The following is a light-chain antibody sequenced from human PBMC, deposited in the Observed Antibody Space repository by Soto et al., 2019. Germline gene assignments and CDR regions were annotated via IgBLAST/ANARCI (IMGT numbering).Light chain of an antibody. J-gene: IGLJ2*01. V-gene: IGLV2-8*01. CDR3: SSYAVKGI. Sequence: QSVLTQPPSASGSPGQSVTISSPETTIDVGGSNYASWYQPHPGKAPKLIIYEVNKRPSGVPDRFSGSQSGNTASLTVSGLQDDDEADYYCSSYAVKGIFGGGTKLTVL. CDR2: EVN. CDR1: TIDVGGSNY.